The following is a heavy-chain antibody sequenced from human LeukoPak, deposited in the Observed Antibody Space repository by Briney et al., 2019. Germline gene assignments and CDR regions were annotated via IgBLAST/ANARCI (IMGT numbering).Heavy chain of an antibody. V-gene: IGHV4-39*02. CDR1: GGSTSGGNYY. J-gene: IGHJ6*02. CDR2: ISSSGNT. D-gene: IGHD6-19*01. Sequence: SETLSLTCIVSGGSTSGGNYYWGWIRRPPGKGLEWIGGISSSGNTYYNPSLKSRITISIDTSKNHFSLKLSSVTAADTAVYYCASPNSSGWYYYYYGMDVWGQGTTVTVSS. CDR3: ASPNSSGWYYYYYGMDV.